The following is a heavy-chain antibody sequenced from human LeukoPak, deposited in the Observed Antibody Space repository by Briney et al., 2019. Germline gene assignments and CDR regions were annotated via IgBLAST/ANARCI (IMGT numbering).Heavy chain of an antibody. CDR1: GFTFSSYA. CDR3: AKDPTLIQVLHTALPEPYLDY. Sequence: GGSLRLSCAASGFTFSSYAMNWVRQSPGKGLEWVSAISASSGTIYYADSVRGRFTISRDNSKNTLYLQMNSLRAEDTAIYYCAKDPTLIQVLHTALPEPYLDYWGQRALVTVSS. J-gene: IGHJ4*02. D-gene: IGHD5-18*01. V-gene: IGHV3-23*01. CDR2: ISASSGTI.